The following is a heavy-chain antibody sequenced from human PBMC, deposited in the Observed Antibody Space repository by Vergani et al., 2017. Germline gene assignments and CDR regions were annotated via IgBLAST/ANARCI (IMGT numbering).Heavy chain of an antibody. Sequence: EVQLVESGGGLVQPGGSLKLSCAASGFTFSGSAMHWVRQASGKGLEWVGRIRSKANSYATAYAASVKGRFTISRDDSKNTAYLQMNSLRAEDTAVYYCARRGYSYGYAHYYYYMDVWGKGTTVTVSS. V-gene: IGHV3-73*01. CDR2: IRSKANSYAT. J-gene: IGHJ6*03. D-gene: IGHD5-18*01. CDR1: GFTFSGSA. CDR3: ARRGYSYGYAHYYYYMDV.